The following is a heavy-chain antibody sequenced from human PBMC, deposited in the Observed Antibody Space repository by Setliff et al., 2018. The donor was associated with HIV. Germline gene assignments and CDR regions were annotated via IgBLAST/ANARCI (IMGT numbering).Heavy chain of an antibody. CDR3: ASPRSAGTYQGAFYYFLDV. Sequence: VASVKVSCKASGGTFNSYAFTWVRQAPGQGLEWMGDFLAVLRKPTYAQKFQGRLTITADESTSTAYMELSDLRSEDTAVYYCASPRSAGTYQGAFYYFLDVWGRGTTVTVSS. CDR2: FLAVLRKP. V-gene: IGHV1-69*13. CDR1: GGTFNSYA. J-gene: IGHJ6*03. D-gene: IGHD2-15*01.